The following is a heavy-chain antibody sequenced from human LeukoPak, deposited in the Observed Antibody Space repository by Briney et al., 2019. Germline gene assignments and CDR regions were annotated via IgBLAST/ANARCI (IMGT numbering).Heavy chain of an antibody. CDR1: GGSISSSSYY. CDR3: ARHRSGWLQSSFDY. CDR2: IHYSGSS. V-gene: IGHV4-39*01. Sequence: PSETLSLTCTVSGGSISSSSYYWAWIRQPPGKGLEWIGSIHYSGSSFDNPALKSRVTISVDTSKNQFSLKLSSVTAADTAVYYCARHRSGWLQSSFDYWGQGTLVTVSS. J-gene: IGHJ4*02. D-gene: IGHD5-24*01.